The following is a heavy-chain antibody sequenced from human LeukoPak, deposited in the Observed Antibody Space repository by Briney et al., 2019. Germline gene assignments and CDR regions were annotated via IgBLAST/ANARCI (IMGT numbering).Heavy chain of an antibody. CDR2: IYHSGST. D-gene: IGHD5-12*01. J-gene: IGHJ4*02. Sequence: SQTLSLTCTVSGGSISSGGYYWSWIRQPPGKGLEWIGYIYHSGSTYYNPSLKSRVTISVDRSKNQFSLKLSSVTAADTAVYYCARGSRVATKFFDYWGQGTLVTVSS. CDR3: ARGSRVATKFFDY. V-gene: IGHV4-30-2*01. CDR1: GGSISSGGYY.